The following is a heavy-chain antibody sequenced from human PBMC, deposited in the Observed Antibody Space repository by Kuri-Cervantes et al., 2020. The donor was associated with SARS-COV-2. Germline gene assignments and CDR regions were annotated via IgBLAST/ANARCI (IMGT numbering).Heavy chain of an antibody. CDR1: GFTFDDYG. V-gene: IGHV3-30*02. CDR3: AKFRYSGSYYDFDY. Sequence: GESLKISCAASGFTFDDYGMHWVRQTPGKGLEWVAFIRYDGQSKYYADSVKGRFTISRDSSKDTLYLQMNSLRAEDTALYYCAKFRYSGSYYDFDYWGQGTLVTVSS. CDR2: IRYDGQSK. J-gene: IGHJ4*02. D-gene: IGHD1-26*01.